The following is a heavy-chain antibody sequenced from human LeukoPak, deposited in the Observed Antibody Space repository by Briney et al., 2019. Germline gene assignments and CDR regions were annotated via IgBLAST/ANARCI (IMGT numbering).Heavy chain of an antibody. J-gene: IGHJ4*02. V-gene: IGHV3-30*18. CDR1: GFTFSSYG. CDR3: AKAGYDSSGYYIDY. D-gene: IGHD3-22*01. CDR2: ISYDGSNK. Sequence: GGSLRLSCAASGFTFSSYGMHWVRQAPGKGLEWVAVISYDGSNKYYADSVKGRFTISRGNSKNTLYLQMNSLRAEDTAVYYCAKAGYDSSGYYIDYWGQGTLVTASS.